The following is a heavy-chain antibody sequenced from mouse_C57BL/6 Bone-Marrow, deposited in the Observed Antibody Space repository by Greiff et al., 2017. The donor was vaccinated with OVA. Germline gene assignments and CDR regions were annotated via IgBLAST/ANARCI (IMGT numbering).Heavy chain of an antibody. D-gene: IGHD1-1*01. Sequence: EVQLVESGGGLVKPGGSLKLSCAASGFTFSSYAMSWVRQTPEKRLEWVATISDGGSYTYYPDNVKGRFTISRDNAKNNLYLQMSHLTSEDTAMYYCARDHYYGSSFDYWGQGTTLTVSS. J-gene: IGHJ2*01. CDR1: GFTFSSYA. CDR3: ARDHYYGSSFDY. CDR2: ISDGGSYT. V-gene: IGHV5-4*01.